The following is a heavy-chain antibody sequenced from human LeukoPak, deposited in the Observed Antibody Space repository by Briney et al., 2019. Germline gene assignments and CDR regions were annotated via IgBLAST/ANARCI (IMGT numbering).Heavy chain of an antibody. V-gene: IGHV1-2*06. CDR1: GYTFTGYY. Sequence: ASVKVSCKASGYTFTGYYMHWVRQAPGQGLEWMGRINPNSGGTNYAQKFQGRVTITADESTSTAYMELSSLRSEDTAVYYCARSRTKRGGYYGMDVWGQGTTVTVSS. CDR2: INPNSGGT. J-gene: IGHJ6*02. CDR3: ARSRTKRGGYYGMDV. D-gene: IGHD1-1*01.